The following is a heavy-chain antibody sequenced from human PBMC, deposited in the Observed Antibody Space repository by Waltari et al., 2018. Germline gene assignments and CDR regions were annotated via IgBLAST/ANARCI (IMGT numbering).Heavy chain of an antibody. V-gene: IGHV1-8*01. Sequence: QVQLVQSGAEVKKPGASVKVSCRASGYTFTSYDINWVRQATGQGLEWMGWMNPNSGNTDYAQKFQGRVTMTRNTSISTAYMELSSLRSEDTAVYYCARGYPFSFHGSGTYYNVYDYWGQGTLVTVSS. CDR2: MNPNSGNT. CDR1: GYTFTSYD. D-gene: IGHD3-10*01. J-gene: IGHJ4*02. CDR3: ARGYPFSFHGSGTYYNVYDY.